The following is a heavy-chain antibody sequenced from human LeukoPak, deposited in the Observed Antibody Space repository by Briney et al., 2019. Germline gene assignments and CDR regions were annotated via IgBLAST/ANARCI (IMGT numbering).Heavy chain of an antibody. J-gene: IGHJ2*01. CDR1: GFSLTTTGVC. CDR3: ARHLVYSSNWYFDL. D-gene: IGHD6-13*01. CDR2: IYYSGST. Sequence: GSGPTLVNPTQTLTLTCTFSGFSLTTTGVCVSWIRQPPGKGLEWIGYIYYSGSTNYNPSLKSRVTISVDTSKNQFSLKLSSVTAADTAVYYCARHLVYSSNWYFDLWGRGTLVTVSS. V-gene: IGHV4-61*08.